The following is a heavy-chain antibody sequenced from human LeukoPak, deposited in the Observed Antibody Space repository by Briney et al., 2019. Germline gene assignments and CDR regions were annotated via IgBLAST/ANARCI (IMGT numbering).Heavy chain of an antibody. D-gene: IGHD3-10*01. J-gene: IGHJ6*03. CDR1: GYTFTSYG. V-gene: IGHV1-18*01. CDR3: ARESYYGSGSAENYYYYMDV. CDR2: ISAYNGNT. Sequence: GASVTVTCKASGYTFTSYGISWVRQAPGQGLEWMGWISAYNGNTNYAQKLQGRVTMTTDTSTSTAYMELRSLRSDDTAVYYCARESYYGSGSAENYYYYMDVWGKGTTVTVSS.